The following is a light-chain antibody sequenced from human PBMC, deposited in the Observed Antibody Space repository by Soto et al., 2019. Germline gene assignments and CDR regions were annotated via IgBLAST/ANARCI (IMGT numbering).Light chain of an antibody. CDR1: QSISSW. CDR2: KAS. V-gene: IGKV1-5*03. J-gene: IGKJ1*01. CDR3: QHLGT. Sequence: DIQMTQSPSTLSASVGDRVTITCRASQSISSWLAWYQQKPGKAPKLLIYKASSLESGVPSRFGGSGSGTEFTLTISSLQPDDFATYYCQHLGTFGQGTKVEIK.